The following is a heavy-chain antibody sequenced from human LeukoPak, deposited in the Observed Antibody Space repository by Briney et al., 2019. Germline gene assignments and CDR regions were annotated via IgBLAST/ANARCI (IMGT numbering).Heavy chain of an antibody. CDR2: IYTSGST. Sequence: PSETLSLTCTVSGGSISTYYWRWIRQPAGRGLEWIGRIYTSGSTNYNPSLKSRVTMSVDTSKNQFSLKLSSVTAADTAVYFCVRVISAPNYYYFMDVWGKGTTVTVS. CDR3: VRVISAPNYYYFMDV. D-gene: IGHD3-22*01. J-gene: IGHJ6*03. CDR1: GGSISTYY. V-gene: IGHV4-4*07.